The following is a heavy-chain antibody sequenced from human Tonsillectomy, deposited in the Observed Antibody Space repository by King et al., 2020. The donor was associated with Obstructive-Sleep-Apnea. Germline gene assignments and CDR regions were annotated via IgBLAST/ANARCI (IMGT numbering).Heavy chain of an antibody. CDR3: AGGGVATTYYYYGMDV. CDR2: ISSSSSYI. D-gene: IGHD5-12*01. J-gene: IGHJ6*02. CDR1: GFTFSSYS. Sequence: VQLVESGGGLVKPGGSLRLSCAASGFTFSSYSMNWVRQAPGKGLEWVSSISSSSSYIYYADSVKGRFTIPRENAKNSLYLKMNSLRAEDTAVYYCAGGGVATTYYYYGMDVWGQGTTVTVSS. V-gene: IGHV3-21*01.